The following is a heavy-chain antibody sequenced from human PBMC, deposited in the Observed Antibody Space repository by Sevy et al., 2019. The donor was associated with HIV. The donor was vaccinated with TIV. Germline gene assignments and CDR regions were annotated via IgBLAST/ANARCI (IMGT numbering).Heavy chain of an antibody. CDR3: ASHDWGRQDY. D-gene: IGHD7-27*01. J-gene: IGHJ4*02. CDR1: GYSISSSYW. Sequence: SETLSLTCVVSGYSISSSYWWDWFRRPPGKGLEWMWAIHYSGNTQYTPSLKSRVTVSADTSKNQFSRRLTSMTAADTAVYYCASHDWGRQDYWGQGTLVTVSS. V-gene: IGHV4-38-2*01. CDR2: IHYSGNT.